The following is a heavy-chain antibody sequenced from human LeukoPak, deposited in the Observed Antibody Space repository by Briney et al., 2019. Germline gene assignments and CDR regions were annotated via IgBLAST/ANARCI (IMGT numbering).Heavy chain of an antibody. CDR2: ISGSGGST. J-gene: IGHJ4*02. V-gene: IGHV3-23*01. CDR3: ATSARTYLGSSLDY. Sequence: GGSLRLSCAASGFTFSSYAMSWVRQAPGKGLEWVSAISGSGGSTYYADSVQGRFTISRDNSKNTLYLQMNSLRAEDTALYYCATSARTYLGSSLDYWGQGTLVTVSS. D-gene: IGHD2-15*01. CDR1: GFTFSSYA.